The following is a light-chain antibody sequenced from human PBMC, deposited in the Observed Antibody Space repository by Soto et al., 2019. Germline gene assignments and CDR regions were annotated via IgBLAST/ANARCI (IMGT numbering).Light chain of an antibody. V-gene: IGLV2-14*03. Sequence: QAALTQPASVSASPGQSITIPCPGNSSDVGGSNFVSWYQQHPGKPPKLIIYDVATRPSGVSNRFSGSKSGSTASLIISRLQTEDEADYYCVSFTSSTTYVFGSGTKVTVL. J-gene: IGLJ1*01. CDR3: VSFTSSTTYV. CDR2: DVA. CDR1: SSDVGGSNF.